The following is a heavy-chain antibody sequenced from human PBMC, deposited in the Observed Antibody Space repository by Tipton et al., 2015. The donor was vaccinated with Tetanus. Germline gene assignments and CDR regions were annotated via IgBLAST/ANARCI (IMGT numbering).Heavy chain of an antibody. CDR3: TRLWAAALDY. V-gene: IGHV3-53*01. D-gene: IGHD3-10*01. CDR1: GFSVSSDY. Sequence: SLRLSCAISGFSVSSDYLTWVRQAPGKGLEWVSVIHTSGNTYYADSVKGRFTVSRDNSKNTFHLQMNSLRAEDTAVYYCTRLWAAALDYWGQGTLVTVSS. CDR2: IHTSGNT. J-gene: IGHJ4*02.